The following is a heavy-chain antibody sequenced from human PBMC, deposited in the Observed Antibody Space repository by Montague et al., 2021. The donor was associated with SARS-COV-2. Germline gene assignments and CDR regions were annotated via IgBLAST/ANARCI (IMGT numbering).Heavy chain of an antibody. J-gene: IGHJ5*02. CDR3: ARLTVIVYTSVGTLHWFDP. CDR2: ISHSGGS. CDR1: GGSVSSGDFF. D-gene: IGHD2-21*02. V-gene: IGHV4-30-2*05. Sequence: TLSLCCAASGGSVSSGDFFWTWVRQPPGRGLEWIGSISHSGGSNYNPSLKSRIALSLDTSANHFSLSLNSVTAADSATYYSARLTVIVYTSVGTLHWFDPGGQGALVTVSS.